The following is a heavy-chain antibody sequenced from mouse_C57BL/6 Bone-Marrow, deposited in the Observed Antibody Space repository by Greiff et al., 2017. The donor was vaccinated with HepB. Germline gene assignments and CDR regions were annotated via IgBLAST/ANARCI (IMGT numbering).Heavy chain of an antibody. V-gene: IGHV1-64*01. J-gene: IGHJ3*01. Sequence: QVQLQQPGAELVKPGASVKLSCKASGYTFTSYWMHWVKQRPGQGLEWIGMIHPNSGSTNYNEKFKSKATLTVDKSSSTAYMQLSSLTSEDSAVYYCARSGGSIYYDYDGFAYWGQGTLVTVSA. CDR1: GYTFTSYW. D-gene: IGHD2-4*01. CDR3: ARSGGSIYYDYDGFAY. CDR2: IHPNSGST.